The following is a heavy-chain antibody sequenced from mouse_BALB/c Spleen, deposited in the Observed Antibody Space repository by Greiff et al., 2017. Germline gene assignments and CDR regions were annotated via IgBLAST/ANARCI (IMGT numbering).Heavy chain of an antibody. V-gene: IGHV3-8*02. CDR2: ISYSGST. D-gene: IGHD2-10*01. CDR3: ASAYYGNYEGAMDY. Sequence: EVKLQESGPSLVKPSQTLSLTCSVTGDSITSGYWNWIRKFPGNKLEYMGYISYSGSTYYNPSLKSRISITRDTSKNQYYLQLNSVTTEDTATYYCASAYYGNYEGAMDYWGQGTSVTVSS. CDR1: GDSITSGY. J-gene: IGHJ4*01.